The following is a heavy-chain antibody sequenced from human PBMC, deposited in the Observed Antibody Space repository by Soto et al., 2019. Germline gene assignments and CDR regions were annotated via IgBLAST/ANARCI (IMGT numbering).Heavy chain of an antibody. J-gene: IGHJ4*02. D-gene: IGHD3-10*01. CDR3: ARHVLVGTMVSAY. CDR1: GDSYSIYR. Sequence: SQTRSDNLRGDSYSIYRIASVRQMQGKGLEWMGIIYPGDSDTRYSPSFQGQVTISAAKSISTAYLQWSSLKASDTAFYYCARHVLVGTMVSAYWGKGTLVTVSS. CDR2: IYPGDSDT. V-gene: IGHV5-51*01.